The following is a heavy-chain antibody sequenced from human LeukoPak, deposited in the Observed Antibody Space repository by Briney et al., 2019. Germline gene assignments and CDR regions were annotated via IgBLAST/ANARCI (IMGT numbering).Heavy chain of an antibody. CDR1: GGSFSGYY. Sequence: PSETLSLTCAVYGGSFSGYYWSWIRQPPGKGLEWIGEINHSGSTNYNPSLKSRVTISVDTSKNQFSLKLSSVTAADTAVYYCARDPRGSSNWFDPWGQGTLVTVSS. CDR3: ARDPRGSSNWFDP. CDR2: INHSGST. V-gene: IGHV4-34*01. D-gene: IGHD1-26*01. J-gene: IGHJ5*02.